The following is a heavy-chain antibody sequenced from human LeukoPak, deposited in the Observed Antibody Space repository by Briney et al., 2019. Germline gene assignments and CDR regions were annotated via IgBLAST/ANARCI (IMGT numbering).Heavy chain of an antibody. Sequence: PGGSLRLSCSASGFTFSSYAMPWVRQAPGKGLEYVSAISSNGGSTYYADSVKGRFTISRDNSKNTLYLQMSSLSTEDTDVYYCVKETSPPLLYFDWLLIFDYWGQGTLVTVSS. CDR2: ISSNGGST. J-gene: IGHJ4*02. D-gene: IGHD3-9*01. V-gene: IGHV3-64D*06. CDR1: GFTFSSYA. CDR3: VKETSPPLLYFDWLLIFDY.